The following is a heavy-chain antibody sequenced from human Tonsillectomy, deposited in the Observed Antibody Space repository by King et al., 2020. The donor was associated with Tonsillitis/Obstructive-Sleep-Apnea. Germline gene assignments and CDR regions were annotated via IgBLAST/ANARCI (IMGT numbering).Heavy chain of an antibody. CDR1: GGSISSYY. D-gene: IGHD3-3*02. CDR2: IYYSGST. V-gene: IGHV4-59*01. CDR3: ARAKAFYHYYMDV. Sequence: QLQESGPGLVKPSETLSLTCTVSGGSISSYYWSWIRQPPGKGLEWIGYIYYSGSTNYNPSLKSRVTISIDTSKNQFSLKLSSVTAADTAVYYCARAKAFYHYYMDVWGKGTTVTVSS. J-gene: IGHJ6*03.